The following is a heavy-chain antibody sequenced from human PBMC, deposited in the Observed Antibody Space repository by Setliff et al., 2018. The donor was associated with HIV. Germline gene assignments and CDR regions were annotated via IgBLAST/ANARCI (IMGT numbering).Heavy chain of an antibody. CDR2: ISTYNGNT. D-gene: IGHD2-2*01. V-gene: IGHV1-18*01. CDR1: GDTFTKYG. CDR3: ARVYCSTTSCNDEYYFDY. Sequence: GASVKVSCKASGDTFTKYGISWVRQAPGQGLEWMGWISTYNGNTNYAQKLQGRVTMTTDTSTSTAYMELRSLRSDDTAVYYCARVYCSTTSCNDEYYFDYWGQGTLVTVSS. J-gene: IGHJ4*02.